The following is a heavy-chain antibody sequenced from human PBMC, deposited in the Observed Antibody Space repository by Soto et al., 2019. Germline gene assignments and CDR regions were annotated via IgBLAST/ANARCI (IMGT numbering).Heavy chain of an antibody. V-gene: IGHV4-30-2*01. CDR2: IYHSGST. J-gene: IGHJ6*02. CDR3: ARASPVFGMDV. Sequence: PSETLSLTCAVSCGSISSGGYSWSWIRQPPGKGLEWIGDIYHSGSTNYNPSLKSRVSISVDRSKNQFSLKLSSVTAADTAVYYCARASPVFGMDVWGQGTTVTVSS. CDR1: CGSISSGGYS.